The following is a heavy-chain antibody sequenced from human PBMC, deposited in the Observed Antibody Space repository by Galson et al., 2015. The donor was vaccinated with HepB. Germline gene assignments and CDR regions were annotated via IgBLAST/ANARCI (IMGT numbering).Heavy chain of an antibody. CDR2: IKTDGSIT. D-gene: IGHD2-21*01. CDR1: RFIFNNYN. V-gene: IGHV3-74*01. CDR3: ARGLAGGPPGFDS. J-gene: IGHJ4*02. Sequence: SLRLSCAASRFIFNNYNMNWVRQAPGEGLVWVSRIKTDGSITDYADSVKGRFTISRDNAKNTLYLQMNSLRAEDTAVYYCARGLAGGPPGFDSWGQGTLATVSS.